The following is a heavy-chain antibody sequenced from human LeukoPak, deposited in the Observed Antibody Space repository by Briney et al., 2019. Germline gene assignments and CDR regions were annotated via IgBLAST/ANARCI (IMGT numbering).Heavy chain of an antibody. CDR3: AKGEYSGYDYFDY. J-gene: IGHJ4*02. CDR2: ISNGGSNK. Sequence: LGRTLRLSCAASGFTFSSYGMHWVRQAPGKGLEWVAVISNGGSNKYYADSVKGRFTISRDNSKNTLYLQMNSLRAEDTAVYYCAKGEYSGYDYFDYWGQGTLVTVSS. D-gene: IGHD5-12*01. V-gene: IGHV3-30*18. CDR1: GFTFSSYG.